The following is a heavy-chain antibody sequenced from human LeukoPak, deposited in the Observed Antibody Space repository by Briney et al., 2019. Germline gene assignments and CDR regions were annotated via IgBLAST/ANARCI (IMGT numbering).Heavy chain of an antibody. D-gene: IGHD1-1*01. V-gene: IGHV4-38-2*01. Sequence: SETLSLTCAVSGYSFSSGFFWGWIRPPPGKGLEWIATIYHNGITHYNPSLKSRVTISVDTSKNQFSLKMSSVTASDTAVYYCTRGVALSDHGIIDSWGQGTLATVSS. J-gene: IGHJ4*02. CDR1: GYSFSSGFF. CDR2: IYHNGIT. CDR3: TRGVALSDHGIIDS.